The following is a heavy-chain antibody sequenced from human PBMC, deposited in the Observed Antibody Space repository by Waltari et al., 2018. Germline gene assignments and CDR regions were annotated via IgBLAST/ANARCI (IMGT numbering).Heavy chain of an antibody. D-gene: IGHD4-17*01. J-gene: IGHJ4*02. V-gene: IGHV4-38-2*01. CDR3: ANIYGDYGSGYFDY. CDR1: GYSISSGSY. CDR2: IYHSGST. Sequence: QVQLQESGPGLVKPSETLSLTCAVSGYSISSGSYWGWIRQPPGKGLEWIGSIYHSGSTYYNPSLKSRVTISVDTSKNQFSLKLSSVTAADTAVYYCANIYGDYGSGYFDYWGQGTLVTVSS.